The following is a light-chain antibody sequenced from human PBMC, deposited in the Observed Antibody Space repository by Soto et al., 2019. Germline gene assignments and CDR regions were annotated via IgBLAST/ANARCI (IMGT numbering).Light chain of an antibody. CDR3: QQYNNRPPYT. CDR2: GAS. V-gene: IGKV3-15*01. CDR1: QSVSSN. Sequence: EIVMTQSPATLSVSPGERATLSCRASQSVSSNLAWYKRKPGQAPRLLIHGASTRATGIPARYSGSGSGTEFTLPLSGLQSEDFAVYYCQQYNNRPPYTFGQGTKLNIQ. J-gene: IGKJ2*01.